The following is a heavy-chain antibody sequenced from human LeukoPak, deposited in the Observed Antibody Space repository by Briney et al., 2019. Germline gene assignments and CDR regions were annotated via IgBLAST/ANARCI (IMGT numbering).Heavy chain of an antibody. CDR2: ISGGGGST. D-gene: IGHD6-13*01. Sequence: PGGSLRLSCEGSGFTFSSYAMTWVRQAPGKGLEWVSAISGGGGSTYYADSVKGRFTISRDNSKNTVYLQMTSLRVEDTALYLCGKGRAPGTGYYYYGMDVWGQGTTVTVSS. CDR1: GFTFSSYA. J-gene: IGHJ6*02. V-gene: IGHV3-23*01. CDR3: GKGRAPGTGYYYYGMDV.